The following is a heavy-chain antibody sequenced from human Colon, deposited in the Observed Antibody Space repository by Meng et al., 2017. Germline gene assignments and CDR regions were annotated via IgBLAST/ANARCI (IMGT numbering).Heavy chain of an antibody. Sequence: QVQLQESGPGLVKPSGTLSLTCTVSGDSISSDIWWSWVRQPPGKGLEWIGEVYHRGDTNYNPSLKSLVDISVDKSKNQFSLNLSSVTAADTAVYYCASGTLTRKRFDYWGQGTLVTVSS. CDR3: ASGTLTRKRFDY. V-gene: IGHV4-4*02. D-gene: IGHD3-9*01. CDR2: VYHRGDT. J-gene: IGHJ4*02. CDR1: GDSISSDIW.